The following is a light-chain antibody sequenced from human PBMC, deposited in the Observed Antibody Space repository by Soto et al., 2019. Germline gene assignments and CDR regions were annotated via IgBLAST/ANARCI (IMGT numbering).Light chain of an antibody. CDR2: AAS. Sequence: EIVMTQSPATLSVSPGEIATLSCRASESVTSSLAWYQQKPGQPPRLLIYAASTRATDVPARFSGGGSGTEFTLTISSLQSEDFAVYYCQQYNIWPLWTFGQGTKVDIK. CDR1: ESVTSS. CDR3: QQYNIWPLWT. V-gene: IGKV3-15*01. J-gene: IGKJ1*01.